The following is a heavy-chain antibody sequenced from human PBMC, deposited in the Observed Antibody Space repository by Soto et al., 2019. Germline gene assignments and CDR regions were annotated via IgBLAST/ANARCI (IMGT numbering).Heavy chain of an antibody. CDR2: INGDGGTT. CDR1: GFTFSSYW. D-gene: IGHD6-6*01. V-gene: IGHV3-74*01. Sequence: VGSLRLSCAASGFTFSSYWMHWVRQAPGRGLVWVSRINGDGGTTNYADSVKGRFTISRDNAKNTLFLQMNSLRVEDAAVYYCARVGGSSWHWGQGT. CDR3: ARVGGSSWH. J-gene: IGHJ4*02.